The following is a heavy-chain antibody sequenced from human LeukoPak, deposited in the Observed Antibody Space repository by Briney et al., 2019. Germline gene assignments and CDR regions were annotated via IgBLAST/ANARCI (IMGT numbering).Heavy chain of an antibody. V-gene: IGHV3-53*01. CDR1: GLTVGINY. CDR2: MYADGST. CDR3: ARDRYRSGCMDV. Sequence: GGSLRLSCAASGLTVGINYMSWVRQAPGKGLEWVSFMYADGSTNYADSVKGRFTISRDNSKNTLYLQMNTLRAEDTAIYYCARDRYRSGCMDVWGQGTTVTVS. D-gene: IGHD6-19*01. J-gene: IGHJ6*02.